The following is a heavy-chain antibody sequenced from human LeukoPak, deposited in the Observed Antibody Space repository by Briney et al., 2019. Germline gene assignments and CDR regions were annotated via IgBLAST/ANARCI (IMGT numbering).Heavy chain of an antibody. CDR3: AREGARATVFAFDI. CDR1: GGSICSYY. V-gene: IGHV4-59*01. CDR2: IYYSGST. D-gene: IGHD4-17*01. Sequence: SETLSLTCTVSGGSICSYYWSWLRQPPGKGLEWIGYIYYSGSTNYNPSLKSRVTISVDTSKNQFSLRLSSVTAADTAVYYCAREGARATVFAFDIWGQGTMVTVSS. J-gene: IGHJ3*02.